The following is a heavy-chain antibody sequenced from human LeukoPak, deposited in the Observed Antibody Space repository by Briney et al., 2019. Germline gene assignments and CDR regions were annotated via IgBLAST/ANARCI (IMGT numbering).Heavy chain of an antibody. CDR2: IYSGGNT. D-gene: IGHD3-9*01. CDR3: AREFDYGTLPGPY. Sequence: GGSLRLSCVTSGLNVKNNYMFWVRQSPVKGLEWVSIIYSGGNTFYADSVEGRFTISRDNSKNTLYLQMTSLKAEDTGVYYCAREFDYGTLPGPYWGPGTLVIVSS. J-gene: IGHJ4*02. V-gene: IGHV3-53*01. CDR1: GLNVKNNY.